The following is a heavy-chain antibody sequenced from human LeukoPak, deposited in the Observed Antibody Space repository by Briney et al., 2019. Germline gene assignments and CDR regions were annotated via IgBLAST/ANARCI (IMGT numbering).Heavy chain of an antibody. Sequence: PSETLSLTCTVSGGSISSSSYYWGWIRQPPGKGLEWIGEINHSGSTNYNPSLKSRVTISVDTSKNQFSLKLSSVTAADTAVYYCASGIDSSGRYFDYWGQGTLVTVSS. CDR2: INHSGST. CDR1: GGSISSSSYY. J-gene: IGHJ4*02. V-gene: IGHV4-39*07. D-gene: IGHD6-19*01. CDR3: ASGIDSSGRYFDY.